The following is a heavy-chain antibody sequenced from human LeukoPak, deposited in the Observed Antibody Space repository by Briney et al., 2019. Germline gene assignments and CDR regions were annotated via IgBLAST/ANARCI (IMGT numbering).Heavy chain of an antibody. J-gene: IGHJ4*02. Sequence: SETLSLTCTVSGGSVSSGSYYWSWIRQPPGKGLEWIGYIYYSGSTNYNPSPKSRVTISVDTSKNQFSPKLSSVTAADTVVYYCARGGVVVAATPFDYWGQGTLVTVSS. CDR1: GGSVSSGSYY. CDR3: ARGGVVVAATPFDY. D-gene: IGHD2-15*01. CDR2: IYYSGST. V-gene: IGHV4-61*01.